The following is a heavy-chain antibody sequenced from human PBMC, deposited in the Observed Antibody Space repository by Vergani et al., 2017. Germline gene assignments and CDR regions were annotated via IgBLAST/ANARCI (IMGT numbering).Heavy chain of an antibody. CDR1: DSSIMTNPY. V-gene: IGHV4-38-2*01. CDR2: IHHSGDT. CDR3: ARRGGSWGFFPSSYFCGMDG. Sequence: QVQLQESGPGLVKPSETLTLTCDVSDSSIMTNPYWGWFRQSPGEGLEWIGCIHHSGDTHYNSSLKSRVSISIVSSSKFSLCLTYVTAADTSIFYCARRGGSWGFFPSSYFCGMDGWGQGTAVTVSS. D-gene: IGHD2-15*01. J-gene: IGHJ6*02.